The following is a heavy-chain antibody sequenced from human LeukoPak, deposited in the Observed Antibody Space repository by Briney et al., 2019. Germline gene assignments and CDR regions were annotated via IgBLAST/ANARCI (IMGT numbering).Heavy chain of an antibody. J-gene: IGHJ4*02. D-gene: IGHD6-19*01. V-gene: IGHV3-30*02. CDR3: AVRDSSGWYERNFGY. Sequence: PGGSLRLSCAASGFTFSSYGMHWVRQAPGKGLEWVAFIRYDGSNKYYADSVKGRFTISRDNSKNTLYLQMNSLRAEDTAVYYCAVRDSSGWYERNFGYWGQGTLVTVSS. CDR2: IRYDGSNK. CDR1: GFTFSSYG.